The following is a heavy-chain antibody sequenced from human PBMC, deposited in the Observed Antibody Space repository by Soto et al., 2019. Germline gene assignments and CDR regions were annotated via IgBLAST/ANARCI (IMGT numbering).Heavy chain of an antibody. D-gene: IGHD1-1*01. J-gene: IGHJ4*02. CDR1: GYAFTTYG. CDR3: ARGRYGDY. V-gene: IGHV1-18*01. Sequence: QVHLVQSGAEVKKPGASVKVSCKGSGYAFTTYGITWVRQAPGQGLEWMGWISAHNGNTNYAQKLQGRVTVTRDTSTRSADMVLWSLRSSDADVYYCARGRYGDYWGLGAVVTGSS. CDR2: ISAHNGNT.